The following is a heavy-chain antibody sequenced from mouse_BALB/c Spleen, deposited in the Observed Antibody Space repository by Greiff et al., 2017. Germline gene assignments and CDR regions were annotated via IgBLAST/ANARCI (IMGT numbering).Heavy chain of an antibody. CDR1: GYTFTSYW. J-gene: IGHJ4*01. D-gene: IGHD2-14*01. CDR2: IYPSDSYT. V-gene: IGHV1-69*02. Sequence: QVQLQHPGAELVRPGASVKLSCKASGYTFTSYWINWVKQRPGQGLEWIGNIYPSDSYTNYNQKFKDKATLTVDKSSSTAYMQLSSPTSEDSAVYYCTRRGYDYAMDYWGQGTSVTVSS. CDR3: TRRGYDYAMDY.